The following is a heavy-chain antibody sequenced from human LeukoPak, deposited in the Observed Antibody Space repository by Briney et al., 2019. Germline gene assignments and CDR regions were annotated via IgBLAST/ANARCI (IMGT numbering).Heavy chain of an antibody. J-gene: IGHJ4*02. CDR2: ISGSGGST. V-gene: IGHV3-23*01. D-gene: IGHD6-13*01. CDR3: AKDRGCIAAACSDDY. Sequence: GGSLRLSCAASGFTFSSYAMSWVSQAPGKGLEWVSAISGSGGSTYYADSVKGRFTMSTDNSKNTLYLQMNSQRAEDTAVYYCAKDRGCIAAACSDDYWGQGTLVTVSS. CDR1: GFTFSSYA.